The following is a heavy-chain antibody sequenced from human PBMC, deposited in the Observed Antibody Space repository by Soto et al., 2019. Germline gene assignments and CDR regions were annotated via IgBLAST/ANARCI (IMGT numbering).Heavy chain of an antibody. Sequence: GSLRLSCAASGFTFSSYAMSWVRQAPGKGLEWVSAISGSGGSTYYADSVKGRFTISRDNSKNTLYLQMNSLRAEDTAVYYCAKGARIVVVPDHPRDWFDPWGQGTLVTVSS. CDR1: GFTFSSYA. D-gene: IGHD2-2*01. CDR2: ISGSGGST. V-gene: IGHV3-23*01. J-gene: IGHJ5*02. CDR3: AKGARIVVVPDHPRDWFDP.